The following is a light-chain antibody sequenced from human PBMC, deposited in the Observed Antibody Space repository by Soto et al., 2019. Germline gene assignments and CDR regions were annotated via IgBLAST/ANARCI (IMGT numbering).Light chain of an antibody. V-gene: IGKV1-12*01. CDR3: QQYNAYWYT. CDR2: AAA. J-gene: IGKJ2*01. Sequence: DIQMTQSPSSVSASVGDRVTITCRASQGISSWLAWYQQVPGKAPKLLIYAAATLQSGVSSRFSGSYSGTDFTLTISSLQPDDFATYYCQQYNAYWYTFGQGTKLEMK. CDR1: QGISSW.